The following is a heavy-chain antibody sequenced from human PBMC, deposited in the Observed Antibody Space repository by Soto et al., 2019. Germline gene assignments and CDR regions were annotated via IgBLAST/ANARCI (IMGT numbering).Heavy chain of an antibody. D-gene: IGHD2-2*01. J-gene: IGHJ6*02. Sequence: GESLKLSCKGSGYSFTSYWIGWVRQMPGKGLEWMGIIYPGDSDTRYSPSFQGQVTISADKSISTAYLQWSSLKASDTAMYYCARHLTDIVVVPAAIYGMDVWGPGTTVTVYS. CDR1: GYSFTSYW. CDR3: ARHLTDIVVVPAAIYGMDV. V-gene: IGHV5-51*01. CDR2: IYPGDSDT.